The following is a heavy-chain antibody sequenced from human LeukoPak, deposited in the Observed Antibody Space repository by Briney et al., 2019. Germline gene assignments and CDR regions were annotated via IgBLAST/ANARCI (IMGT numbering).Heavy chain of an antibody. Sequence: SETLSLTCTVSGGSISSYFWTWIRQPPGKGLEWIGYIYASGSTNYNPSLKSRVTISVDTSKTQFSLKLGSVTAADTAVYYCARIVYCDSSGYGNAFDIWGQGTMVTVSS. D-gene: IGHD3-22*01. J-gene: IGHJ3*02. V-gene: IGHV4-4*09. CDR1: GGSISSYF. CDR2: IYASGST. CDR3: ARIVYCDSSGYGNAFDI.